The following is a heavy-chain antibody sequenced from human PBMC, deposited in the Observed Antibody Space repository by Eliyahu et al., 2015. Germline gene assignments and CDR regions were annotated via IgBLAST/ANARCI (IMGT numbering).Heavy chain of an antibody. V-gene: IGHV3-30*18. J-gene: IGHJ6*03. Sequence: QVQLVESGGGVVQPGRSLRLSCAASGFPFXRXGXXWVRQAPGQGLGWVAVISYDGSNKYYADSVKGRFTISRDNSKNTLYLQMNSLRAEDTAVYYCAKDSYYYDSSGYYPHYYYYYMDVWGKGTTVTVSS. CDR3: AKDSYYYDSSGYYPHYYYYYMDV. CDR1: GFPFXRXG. D-gene: IGHD3-22*01. CDR2: ISYDGSNK.